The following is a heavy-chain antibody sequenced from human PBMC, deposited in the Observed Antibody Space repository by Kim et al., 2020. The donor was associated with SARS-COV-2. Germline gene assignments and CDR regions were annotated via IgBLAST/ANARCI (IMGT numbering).Heavy chain of an antibody. J-gene: IGHJ6*04. Sequence: SVKVSCKASGGTFSSYAISWVRQAPGQGLEWMGRIIPILGIANYAQKFQGRVTITADKSTSTAYMELSSLRSEDTAVYYCARESEMALNAGNDWGKGTTVTVSS. CDR3: ARESEMALNAGND. CDR1: GGTFSSYA. D-gene: IGHD1-26*01. CDR2: IIPILGIA. V-gene: IGHV1-69*04.